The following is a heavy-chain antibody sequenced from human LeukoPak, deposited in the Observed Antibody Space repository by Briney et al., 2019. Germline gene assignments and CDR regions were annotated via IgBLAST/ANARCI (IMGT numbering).Heavy chain of an antibody. CDR3: ARDPDYGGAGDY. Sequence: SVKVSCKASGYIFTAYYMHWVRQAPGQGLEGMGWINPNSGGTNYAQKFQGRVTMTRDTSISTAYMELSRLRSDDTAVYYCARDPDYGGAGDYWGQGTLVTVSS. J-gene: IGHJ4*02. D-gene: IGHD4-17*01. V-gene: IGHV1-2*02. CDR2: INPNSGGT. CDR1: GYIFTAYY.